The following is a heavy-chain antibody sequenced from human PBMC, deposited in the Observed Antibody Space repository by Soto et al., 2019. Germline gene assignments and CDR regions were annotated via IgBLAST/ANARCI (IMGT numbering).Heavy chain of an antibody. CDR3: ARLYSSSPAVDY. Sequence: GESLKISCNASGFSLNTYWIGWVRQKPGKGLEWMGSIFPGDSDTRYSPSFQGQVTISADKSISTAYLQWSSLKASDTAMYYCARLYSSSPAVDYWGQGTLVTVSS. D-gene: IGHD6-6*01. CDR2: IFPGDSDT. CDR1: GFSLNTYW. V-gene: IGHV5-51*01. J-gene: IGHJ4*02.